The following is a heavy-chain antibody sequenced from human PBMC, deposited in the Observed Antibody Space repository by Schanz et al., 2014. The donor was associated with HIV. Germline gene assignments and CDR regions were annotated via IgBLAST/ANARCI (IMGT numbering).Heavy chain of an antibody. V-gene: IGHV3-30*03. J-gene: IGHJ5*02. CDR3: ARDGNIVVIPAAKGEGSWFDP. Sequence: QVQLVESGGGMVLPGTSLRLSCAASGGTFSAHAFHWVRQAPGRGLEWVALISHDGSNKYYADSVKGRFTVSRDNSKNTLYLQMNSLRAEDTAVYFCARDGNIVVIPAAKGEGSWFDPWGQGTLVTVSS. CDR1: GGTFSAHA. D-gene: IGHD2-2*01. CDR2: ISHDGSNK.